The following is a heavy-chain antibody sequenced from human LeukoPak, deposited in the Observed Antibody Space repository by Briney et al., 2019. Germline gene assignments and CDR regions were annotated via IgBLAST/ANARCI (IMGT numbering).Heavy chain of an antibody. CDR3: ANAAPEIWSFDY. V-gene: IGHV3-23*01. CDR2: ISGSGGGT. D-gene: IGHD3-10*01. CDR1: GFTFSSYG. J-gene: IGHJ4*02. Sequence: GGSLRHSCAASGFTFSSYGMSWVRQAPGKGLEWVSAISGSGGGTYYADSVKGRFTISRDNSKNTLYLEMNSLRAEDTAVYYCANAAPEIWSFDYWGQGTLVTVSS.